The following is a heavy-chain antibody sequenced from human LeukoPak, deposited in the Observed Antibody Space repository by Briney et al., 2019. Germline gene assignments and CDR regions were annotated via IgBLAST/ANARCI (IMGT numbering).Heavy chain of an antibody. CDR2: IYYSGST. Sequence: SETLSLTCTVSGGSISSYYWSWIRQPPGKGLEWIGYIYYSGSTNYNPSLKSRVTISVDTSKNQFTLKLSSVTAADTAVYYCARELSEVRGANWFDPWGQGTLVTVSS. V-gene: IGHV4-59*01. J-gene: IGHJ5*02. CDR3: ARELSEVRGANWFDP. D-gene: IGHD3-10*01. CDR1: GGSISSYY.